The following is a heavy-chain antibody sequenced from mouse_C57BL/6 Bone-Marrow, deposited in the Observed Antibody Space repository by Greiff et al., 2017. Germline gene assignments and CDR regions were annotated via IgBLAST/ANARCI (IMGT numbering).Heavy chain of an antibody. CDR2: IYPRSGNT. CDR1: GYTFTSYG. V-gene: IGHV1-81*01. J-gene: IGHJ3*01. Sequence: VKQLEPGAELARPGASVKLSCKASGYTFTSYGISWVKQRTGQGLEWIGEIYPRSGNTYYNEKFKGKATLTADKYSSTAYMELRSLTSEDSAVYFCARLGFAYWGQGTLVTVSA. CDR3: ARLGFAY.